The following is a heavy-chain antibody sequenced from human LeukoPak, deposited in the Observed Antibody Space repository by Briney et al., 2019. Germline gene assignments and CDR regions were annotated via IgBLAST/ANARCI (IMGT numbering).Heavy chain of an antibody. J-gene: IGHJ4*02. D-gene: IGHD4-11*01. V-gene: IGHV1-46*01. CDR1: GYTFTSYY. CDR2: INPSGGST. CDR3: ARDGLHHRRGKAFDY. Sequence: GASVKVSCKASGYTFTSYYMHWVRQAPGQGLESMGIINPSGGSTTYAQKFQGRVTMTRDTSISTAYMELSRLRSDDTAVYYCARDGLHHRRGKAFDYWGQGTLVTVSS.